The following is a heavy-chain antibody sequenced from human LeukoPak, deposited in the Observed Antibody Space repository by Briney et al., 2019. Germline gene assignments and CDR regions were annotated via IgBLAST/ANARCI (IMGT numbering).Heavy chain of an antibody. CDR3: ARDPPFGGGWYLGP. V-gene: IGHV1-69*13. D-gene: IGHD6-19*01. Sequence: SVKVSCKASGGTFSSYAISWVRQAPGQGLEWMGGIIPIFGTANYAQKFQGRVTITADESTSTAYMELSSLRSEDTAVYYCARDPPFGGGWYLGPWGQGTLVTVSS. CDR2: IIPIFGTA. CDR1: GGTFSSYA. J-gene: IGHJ5*02.